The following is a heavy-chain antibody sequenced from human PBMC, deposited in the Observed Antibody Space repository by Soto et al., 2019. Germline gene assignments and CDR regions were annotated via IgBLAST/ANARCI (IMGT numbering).Heavy chain of an antibody. J-gene: IGHJ4*02. V-gene: IGHV1-69*06. CDR1: GGTFSSYA. CDR3: AVSNSGSYYFDY. D-gene: IGHD1-26*01. Sequence: QVQLVQSGAEVKKPGSSVKVSCKAYGGTFSSYAISWVRQSPGQGLEWMVGIIPIFGTANYAQKFQGRVTITSDKSTSTAYMELSSLRSDDTAVYYCAVSNSGSYYFDYWGQGTLVTVSS. CDR2: IIPIFGTA.